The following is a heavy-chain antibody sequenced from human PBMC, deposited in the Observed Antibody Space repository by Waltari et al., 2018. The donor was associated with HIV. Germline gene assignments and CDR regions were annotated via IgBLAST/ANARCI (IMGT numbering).Heavy chain of an antibody. D-gene: IGHD3-22*01. CDR3: ARDSYYYDSSGFFPDF. Sequence: QVQLVQSGAEVKKPGASVKVSCKASGSTFTAYYMHWVRQAPGQGLEWRGRINLNSVNTNDGQKVKGRVTMTRATSISTAYMERSRLRSDDTAVYYCARDSYYYDSSGFFPDFWGQGTLVTVSS. V-gene: IGHV1-2*02. CDR1: GSTFTAYY. CDR2: INLNSVNT. J-gene: IGHJ4*02.